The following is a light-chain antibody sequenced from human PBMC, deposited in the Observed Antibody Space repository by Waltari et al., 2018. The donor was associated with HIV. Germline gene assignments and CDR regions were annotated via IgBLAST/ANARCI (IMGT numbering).Light chain of an antibody. CDR1: QSLLHSSNNKNH. J-gene: IGKJ4*01. V-gene: IGKV4-1*01. Sequence: DLAMTQSPDSLAVSLGERATINCKSSQSLLHSSNNKNHLAWYQQKPGQPPKLLVYRASTRESGVPDRFSGSGSGTDFTLTIRSLQAEDVAVYFCQQYHAFPLTFGGGTKVEIK. CDR2: RAS. CDR3: QQYHAFPLT.